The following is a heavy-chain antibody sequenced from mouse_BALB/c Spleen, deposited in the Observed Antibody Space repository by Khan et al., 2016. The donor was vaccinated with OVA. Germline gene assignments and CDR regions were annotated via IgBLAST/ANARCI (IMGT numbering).Heavy chain of an antibody. CDR2: INPSNGDT. D-gene: IGHD2-2*01. CDR1: GYTFTSYY. V-gene: IGHV1-53*01. CDR3: TRGGYGGFAS. Sequence: QVQLQQSGAELVKPGASVQLSCKASGYTFTSYYMYWVKQRPGQGLEWIGDINPSNGDTYFNEKFKSKATLTVDKSSSTTYMQLSRLTSEDSAVYYCTRGGYGGFASWGQGTLVTVSA. J-gene: IGHJ3*01.